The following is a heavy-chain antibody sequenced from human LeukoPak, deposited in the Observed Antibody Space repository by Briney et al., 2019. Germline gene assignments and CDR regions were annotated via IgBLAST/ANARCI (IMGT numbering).Heavy chain of an antibody. CDR3: TREPRSDDGFDI. V-gene: IGHV3-66*01. J-gene: IGHJ3*02. Sequence: GGSLRLSCLAFGVTVRSYYMSWVRQAPGEGLEWVSVIYSGGTTYYADSVKGRFTISRDNSKNTVYLQMNRLRAEDTAVYYCTREPRSDDGFDIWGQGTMVTVSS. CDR2: IYSGGTT. CDR1: GVTVRSYY. D-gene: IGHD1-14*01.